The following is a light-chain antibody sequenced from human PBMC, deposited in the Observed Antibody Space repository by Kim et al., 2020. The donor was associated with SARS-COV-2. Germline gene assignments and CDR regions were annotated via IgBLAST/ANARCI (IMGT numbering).Light chain of an antibody. CDR1: NIGGHS. Sequence: SYELTQPPSVSVAPGQTASITCGGDNIGGHSVHWYQQKPGQSPVLVIYHDSNRPSGIPERFSGSKSANTATLTISRGEAGDEADYYCQVWDTDTDHYVFGAGTKVTVL. J-gene: IGLJ1*01. CDR2: HDS. CDR3: QVWDTDTDHYV. V-gene: IGLV3-21*01.